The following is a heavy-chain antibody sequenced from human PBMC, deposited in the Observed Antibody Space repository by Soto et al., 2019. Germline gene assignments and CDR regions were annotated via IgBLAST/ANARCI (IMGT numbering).Heavy chain of an antibody. Sequence: QVQLQESGPGLVKPSETLSLTCTVSGGSISSYYWSWIRQPPGKGLEWIGYIYYSGSTNYNPSLKSRVTISVDTSKNPFSLKLSSVTAADTAVYYCARHTLYYYGSGSSRMDVWGQGTTVTVSS. CDR1: GGSISSYY. D-gene: IGHD3-10*01. CDR2: IYYSGST. V-gene: IGHV4-59*08. J-gene: IGHJ6*02. CDR3: ARHTLYYYGSGSSRMDV.